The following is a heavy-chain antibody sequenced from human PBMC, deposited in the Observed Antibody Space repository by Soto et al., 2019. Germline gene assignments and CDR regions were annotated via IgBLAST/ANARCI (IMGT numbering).Heavy chain of an antibody. CDR1: GYTFTSYD. Sequence: QVQLVQSGAEVKKPGASVKVSCKASGYTFTSYDINWVRQATGQGLEWMGWMNPNSGNTGYAQKFQGRVTMTRNTSISTAYMELSSLRSEDTAVYYCAREVVPRKIVGATPRGDAFDIWGQGTMVTVSS. V-gene: IGHV1-8*01. CDR3: AREVVPRKIVGATPRGDAFDI. D-gene: IGHD1-26*01. CDR2: MNPNSGNT. J-gene: IGHJ3*02.